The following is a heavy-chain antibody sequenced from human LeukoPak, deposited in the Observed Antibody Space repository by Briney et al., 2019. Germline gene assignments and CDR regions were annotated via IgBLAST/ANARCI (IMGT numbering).Heavy chain of an antibody. CDR1: GGSISSSSYY. CDR2: IYYSGST. D-gene: IGHD3-9*01. CDR3: ARSTSRRYFDWLPRGAFDY. V-gene: IGHV4-39*07. J-gene: IGHJ4*02. Sequence: SGTLSLTCTVSGGSISSSSYYWGWIRQPPGKGLEWIGSIYYSGSTYYNPSLKSRVTISVDTSKNQFSLKLSSVTAADTAVYYCARSTSRRYFDWLPRGAFDYWGQGTLVTVSS.